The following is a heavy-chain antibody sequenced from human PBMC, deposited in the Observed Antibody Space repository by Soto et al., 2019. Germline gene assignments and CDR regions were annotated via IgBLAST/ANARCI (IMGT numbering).Heavy chain of an antibody. V-gene: IGHV2-5*02. J-gene: IGHJ4*02. CDR1: GFSLSTFGVS. CDR2: IHWDDDK. CDR3: AHRLWEGFDF. D-gene: IGHD1-26*01. Sequence: QITLKESGPTLVKPTQTLTLTCTFSGFSLSTFGVSVGWIRQPPGKAPESLALIHWDDDKRYSTSLKSRLTITKDTSKNQVVLTMTNMDPVDSATYYCAHRLWEGFDFWGQGILVTVSS.